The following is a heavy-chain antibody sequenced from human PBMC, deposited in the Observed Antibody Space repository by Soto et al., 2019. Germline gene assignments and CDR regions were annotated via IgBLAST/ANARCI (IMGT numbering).Heavy chain of an antibody. V-gene: IGHV4-31*03. CDR1: GGSISSGGYY. Sequence: QVQLQESGPGLVKPSQTLSLTCTVSGGSISSGGYYWSWIRQHPGKGLEWIGYIFHSGSTYYNPSLKSRVTMSVDTSTNQFSLKLSAVTAADTAVYHCARAKSAYVVVVAAPFHNRFDLWGQGTLVTVSS. CDR2: IFHSGST. D-gene: IGHD2-15*01. J-gene: IGHJ5*02. CDR3: ARAKSAYVVVVAAPFHNRFDL.